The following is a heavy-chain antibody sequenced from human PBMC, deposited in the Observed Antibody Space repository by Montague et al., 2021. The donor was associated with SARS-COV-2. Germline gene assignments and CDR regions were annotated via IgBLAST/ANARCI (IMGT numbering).Heavy chain of an antibody. D-gene: IGHD3-9*01. V-gene: IGHV4-34*01. CDR2: INHSGST. CDR1: GGSFSVYY. J-gene: IGHJ6*03. Sequence: SETLSLTCAVYGGSFSVYYWSWIRQPPGKGLEWIGEINHSGSTNXNPSLKSRVTISVDTSKNQVSLKLSSVTAADTAVYYCARMRFFDWPPLYYMDVWGKGTTVTVSS. CDR3: ARMRFFDWPPLYYMDV.